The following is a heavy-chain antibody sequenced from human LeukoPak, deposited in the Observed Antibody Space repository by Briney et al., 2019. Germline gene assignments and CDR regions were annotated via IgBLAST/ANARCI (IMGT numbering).Heavy chain of an antibody. D-gene: IGHD5-18*01. J-gene: IGHJ4*02. CDR2: MSPNSGDT. CDR3: ARHGGYSYGSPLDY. CDR1: GYTFTSYD. Sequence: ASVKVSCKASGYTFTSYDFNWVRQATGQRPEWMGWMSPNSGDTGYAQKFQDRVTMTRNTSISTAYMELSSLRSDDTAVYYCARHGGYSYGSPLDYWGQGTLVTVSS. V-gene: IGHV1-8*01.